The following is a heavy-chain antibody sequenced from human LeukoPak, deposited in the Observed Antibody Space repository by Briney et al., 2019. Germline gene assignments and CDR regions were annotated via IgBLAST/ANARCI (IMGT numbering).Heavy chain of an antibody. D-gene: IGHD6-13*01. Sequence: ASVKVSCKASGYTFTDYYMHWVRQAPGQGLEWMGWINPNGGDTNFAQEFQGWVTMTRDTSISTAYIELSRSRSADTAMYYCARGSPVAAAGTAYFHHWGQGTLVTVSS. V-gene: IGHV1-2*04. J-gene: IGHJ1*01. CDR2: INPNGGDT. CDR1: GYTFTDYY. CDR3: ARGSPVAAAGTAYFHH.